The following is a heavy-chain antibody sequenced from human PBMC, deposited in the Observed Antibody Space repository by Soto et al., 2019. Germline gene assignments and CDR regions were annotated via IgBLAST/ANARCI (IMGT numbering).Heavy chain of an antibody. D-gene: IGHD6-19*01. CDR3: ARTIAVAGIGMNRGWNYYYYGMDV. V-gene: IGHV4-59*01. Sequence: SETLSLTCTVSGGSISSYYWSWIRQPPGKGLEWIGYIYYSGSTNYNPSLTSRVTISVDTSKNQFSLKLSSVTAADTAVYYCARTIAVAGIGMNRGWNYYYYGMDVWGQGTTVTVSS. CDR1: GGSISSYY. CDR2: IYYSGST. J-gene: IGHJ6*02.